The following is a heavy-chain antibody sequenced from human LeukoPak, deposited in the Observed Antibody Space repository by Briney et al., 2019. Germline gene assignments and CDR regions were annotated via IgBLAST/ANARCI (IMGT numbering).Heavy chain of an antibody. CDR1: GGSVRSYY. CDR3: ARGRYCSADICSGGDAFDI. CDR2: IYTSGNT. V-gene: IGHV4-4*09. J-gene: IGHJ3*02. Sequence: SETLSLTCTVSGGSVRSYYWSWIRQPPGKGLEWIGYIYTSGNTDYNPSLKSRVTISVDTSKNQFSLKLRSVTAADTAVYYCARGRYCSADICSGGDAFDIWGQGTMVSVSS. D-gene: IGHD2-15*01.